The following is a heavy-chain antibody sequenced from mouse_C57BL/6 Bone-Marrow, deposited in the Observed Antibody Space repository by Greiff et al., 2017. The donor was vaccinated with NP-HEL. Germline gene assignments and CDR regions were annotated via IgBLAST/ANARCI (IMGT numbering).Heavy chain of an antibody. CDR1: GFTFSDYG. J-gene: IGHJ3*01. CDR2: ISSGSSTI. CDR3: ARTGYYGSSYASFAY. D-gene: IGHD1-1*01. Sequence: EVKVVESGGGLVKPGGSLKLSCAASGFTFSDYGMHWVRQAPEKGLEWVAYISSGSSTIYYADTVKGRVTISRDNAKNTLFLQMTSLRSEDTAMYYCARTGYYGSSYASFAYWGQGTLVTVSA. V-gene: IGHV5-17*01.